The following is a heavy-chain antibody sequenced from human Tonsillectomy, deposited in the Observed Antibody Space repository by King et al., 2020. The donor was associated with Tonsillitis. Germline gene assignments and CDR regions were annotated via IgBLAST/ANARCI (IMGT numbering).Heavy chain of an antibody. CDR2: INHSGST. D-gene: IGHD3-3*01. CDR1: GGPLSGYY. Sequence: VQLQQWGAGLLKPSRTLSLTCVVDGGPLSGYYWTWVRQSPAKGLEWIGDINHSGSTKYNPSLKNRATISIDTSKNQFSLRLSSVTAADTATYYCARGLRFLEWSPEGPLNFYYYASDVWGQGTTVTVTS. J-gene: IGHJ6*02. V-gene: IGHV4-34*01. CDR3: ARGLRFLEWSPEGPLNFYYYASDV.